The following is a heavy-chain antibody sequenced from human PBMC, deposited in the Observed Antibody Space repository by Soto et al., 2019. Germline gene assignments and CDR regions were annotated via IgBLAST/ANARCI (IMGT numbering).Heavy chain of an antibody. V-gene: IGHV3-23*01. CDR1: GASISSTSSY. CDR3: LADPNWFDR. J-gene: IGHJ5*02. Sequence: ETLSLTCTVSGASISSTSSYWGWVRQPPGKGLEWVSTVYNSGDITHYADSVKGRFTISRDNSKNIVFLQMTSLRVEDTALYYCLADPNWFDRWGQGTMVTVSS. CDR2: VYNSGDIT.